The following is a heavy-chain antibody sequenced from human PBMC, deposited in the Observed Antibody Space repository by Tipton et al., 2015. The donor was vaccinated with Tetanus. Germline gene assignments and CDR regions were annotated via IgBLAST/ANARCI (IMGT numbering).Heavy chain of an antibody. CDR1: GGSISSGGYY. V-gene: IGHV4-31*03. Sequence: TLSLTCTVSGGSISSGGYYWSWIRQHPGKGLEWIGYIYYSGSTYYNPSLKSRVTISVDTSKNQFSLKLHSVTAADTAVYYCARGYCSSTSCYSPYYYYGMRVWGQGTTVTVSS. CDR3: ARGYCSSTSCYSPYYYYGMRV. CDR2: IYYSGST. D-gene: IGHD2-2*02. J-gene: IGHJ6*02.